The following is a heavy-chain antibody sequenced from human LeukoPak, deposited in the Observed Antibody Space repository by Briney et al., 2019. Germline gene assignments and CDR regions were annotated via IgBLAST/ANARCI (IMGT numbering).Heavy chain of an antibody. D-gene: IGHD5-18*01. Sequence: PSETLSLTCTVSGGSISSYYWSWIRQPPGKGLEWIGYIYYSGSTNYNPSLKSRVTISLDTSKNQFSLKVSSVTAADTAVYYCARDRGYSFDTLYRYFDYWAQGTLVTVSS. CDR1: GGSISSYY. V-gene: IGHV4-59*01. J-gene: IGHJ4*02. CDR2: IYYSGST. CDR3: ARDRGYSFDTLYRYFDY.